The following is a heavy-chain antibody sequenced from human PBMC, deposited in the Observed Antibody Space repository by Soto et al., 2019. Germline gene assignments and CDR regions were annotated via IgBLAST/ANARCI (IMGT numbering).Heavy chain of an antibody. CDR3: ARAANDYGDLFQL. CDR2: INTGNGDT. CDR1: GYTFNFYA. Sequence: ASVKVSCKASGYTFNFYAMHWVRQAPGQRLEWMGWINTGNGDTKYSQKFQGRVTITRDTSASTAYMQLSSLRSEDTAVYYCARAANDYGDLFQLWGQGTLVTSPQ. D-gene: IGHD4-17*01. V-gene: IGHV1-3*04. J-gene: IGHJ1*01.